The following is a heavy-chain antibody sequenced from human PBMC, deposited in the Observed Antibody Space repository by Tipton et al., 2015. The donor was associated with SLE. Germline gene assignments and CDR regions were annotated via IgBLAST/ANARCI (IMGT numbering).Heavy chain of an antibody. Sequence: TLSLTCAVYGGSFSGYYWSWIRQPPGKGLEWIGETNHSGSTNYNPSLKSRVTISVDTSKNQFSLKLSSVTAADTAVYYCARGLPATSWFDPWGQGTLVTVSS. CDR3: ARGLPATSWFDP. D-gene: IGHD1-26*01. V-gene: IGHV4-34*01. J-gene: IGHJ5*02. CDR2: TNHSGST. CDR1: GGSFSGYY.